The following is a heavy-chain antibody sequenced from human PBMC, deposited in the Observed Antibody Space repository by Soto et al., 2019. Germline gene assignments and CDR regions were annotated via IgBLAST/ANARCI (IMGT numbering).Heavy chain of an antibody. CDR3: ARALYYDSSGYYQNNWFDP. CDR1: GGSISSSNW. CDR2: IYHSGST. Sequence: PSETLSLTCAVSGGSISSSNWWSWVRQPPGKGLEWIGEIYHSGSTNYNPSLKSRVTISVDKSKNQFSLKLSSVTAADTAVYYCARALYYDSSGYYQNNWFDPWGQGTLVTVSS. J-gene: IGHJ5*02. V-gene: IGHV4-4*02. D-gene: IGHD3-22*01.